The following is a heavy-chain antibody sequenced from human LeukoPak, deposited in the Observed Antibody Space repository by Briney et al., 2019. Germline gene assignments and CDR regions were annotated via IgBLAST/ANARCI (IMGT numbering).Heavy chain of an antibody. D-gene: IGHD3-10*01. CDR3: AKDYTYYYGSGSYYG. CDR2: ISGSGSNT. J-gene: IGHJ4*02. Sequence: GGSLRLSCAASGFTFSSYGMSWVRQAPGKGLEWVSSISGSGSNTYYADSVKGRFTISRDNAKNSLYLQMNSLRAEDTALYYCAKDYTYYYGSGSYYGWGQGTLVTVSS. V-gene: IGHV3-23*01. CDR1: GFTFSSYG.